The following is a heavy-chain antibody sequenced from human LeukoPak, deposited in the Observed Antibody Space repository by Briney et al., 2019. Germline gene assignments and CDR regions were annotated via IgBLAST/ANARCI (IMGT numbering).Heavy chain of an antibody. CDR3: ARDSGTTGEVRFDP. Sequence: PSETLSLTCTVSGGSISGYYWSWIRQPPGKGLEWIGYIYYSGSSNYNPSLKSRVTMSVDTSKNHFSLKLSSVTAADTAVYYCARDSGTTGEVRFDPWGQGTLVTVSS. D-gene: IGHD3-10*01. J-gene: IGHJ5*02. CDR1: GGSISGYY. CDR2: IYYSGSS. V-gene: IGHV4-59*01.